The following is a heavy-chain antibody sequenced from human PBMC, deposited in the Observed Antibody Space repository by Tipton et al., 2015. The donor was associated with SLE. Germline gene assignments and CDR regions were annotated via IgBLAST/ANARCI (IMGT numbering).Heavy chain of an antibody. J-gene: IGHJ4*02. CDR2: IFYTGRT. D-gene: IGHD5-24*01. CDR3: ARLLMEDGSPRVFDY. Sequence: TLSLTCTVSGGSLSSPIYCWGWIRQSPGKGLEGIGTIFYTGRTYYNPSLNSRVTMSVDTSNNQFSLRLTSMTAADTAVYYCARLLMEDGSPRVFDYWGQGTVVTVSS. CDR1: GGSLSSPIYC. V-gene: IGHV4-39*01.